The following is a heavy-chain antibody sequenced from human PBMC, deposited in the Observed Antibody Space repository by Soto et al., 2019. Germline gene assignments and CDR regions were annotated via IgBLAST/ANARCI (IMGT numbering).Heavy chain of an antibody. CDR1: GYTFTSYG. D-gene: IGHD6-6*01. V-gene: IGHV1-18*01. J-gene: IGHJ6*02. CDR3: ARVWIQRYRAARNYYGMAV. Sequence: QVQLVQSGAEVKKPGASVKVSCKASGYTFTSYGISWVRQAPGQGLEWMGWISAYNGNTNYAQKLQGRGTMTTDTXXSXGXXDLRSLRSDDTAAYYCARVWIQRYRAARNYYGMAVWGQGTTVTVSS. CDR2: ISAYNGNT.